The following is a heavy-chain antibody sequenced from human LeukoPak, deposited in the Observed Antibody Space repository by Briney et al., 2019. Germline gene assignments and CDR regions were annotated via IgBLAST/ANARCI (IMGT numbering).Heavy chain of an antibody. V-gene: IGHV3-30-3*01. CDR3: ARDSSSWYWLDP. CDR1: GFTFSSYA. J-gene: IGHJ5*02. Sequence: GGSLRLSCAASGFTFSSYAMHWVRQAPGKGLEWVAVISYDGSNKYYADSVKGRFTISRDNSKNTLYLQMNSLRAEDTAVYYRARDSSSWYWLDPWGQGTLVTVSS. CDR2: ISYDGSNK. D-gene: IGHD6-13*01.